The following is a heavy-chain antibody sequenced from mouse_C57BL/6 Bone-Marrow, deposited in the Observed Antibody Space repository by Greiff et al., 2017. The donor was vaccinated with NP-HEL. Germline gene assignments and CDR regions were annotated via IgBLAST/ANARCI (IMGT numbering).Heavy chain of an antibody. CDR2: IYPGDGDT. J-gene: IGHJ4*01. CDR3: ARSDTTVVATGTRAMDY. D-gene: IGHD1-1*01. CDR1: GYAFSSSW. V-gene: IGHV1-82*01. Sequence: QVQLKQSGPELVKPGASVKISCKASGYAFSSSWMNWVKQRPGKGLEWIGRIYPGDGDTNYNGKFKGKATLTADKSSSTAYMQLSSLTSEDSAVYFCARSDTTVVATGTRAMDYWGQGTSVTVSS.